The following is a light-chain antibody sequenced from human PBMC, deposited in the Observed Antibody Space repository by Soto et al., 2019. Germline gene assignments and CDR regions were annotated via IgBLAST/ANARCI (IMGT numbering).Light chain of an antibody. V-gene: IGKV3-11*01. Sequence: ELVLTQSPATLSLSPGARATLSVRASQSVSSYLAWYQQKPGQAPRLLIYDASNRATGIPARFSGSGSGTDFTLTIRSLEPEDFAVYYCQQRSNWPPWTVGQGTMG. CDR1: QSVSSY. J-gene: IGKJ1*01. CDR3: QQRSNWPPWT. CDR2: DAS.